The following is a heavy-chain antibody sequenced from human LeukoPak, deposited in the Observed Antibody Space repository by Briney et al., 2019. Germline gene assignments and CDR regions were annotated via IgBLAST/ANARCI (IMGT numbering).Heavy chain of an antibody. D-gene: IGHD6-6*01. CDR3: ARDEAGIIAAGHYYYYGLDV. CDR2: ISSSSSYI. CDR1: GFTFSSYS. V-gene: IGHV3-21*01. J-gene: IGHJ6*02. Sequence: GGSLRLSCAASGFTFSSYSMNWVRQAPGKGLEWVSSISSSSSYIYYADSVKGRFTISRDNAKNSLYLQMNSLRADDTAVYYCARDEAGIIAAGHYYYYGLDVWGQGTTVTVSS.